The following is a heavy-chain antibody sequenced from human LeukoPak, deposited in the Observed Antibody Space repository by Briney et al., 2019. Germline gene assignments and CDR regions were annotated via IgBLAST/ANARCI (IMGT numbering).Heavy chain of an antibody. CDR3: ARDRSPSSEYYFDY. CDR1: GYTFTSYG. Sequence: APVKVSCKASGYTFTSYGISWVRQAPGQGLEWIGWISAYNGNTNYAQKLQGRVTMTTDTSTSTAYMELRSLRSDDTAVYYCARDRSPSSEYYFDYWGQGTLVTVSS. V-gene: IGHV1-18*01. CDR2: ISAYNGNT. J-gene: IGHJ4*02.